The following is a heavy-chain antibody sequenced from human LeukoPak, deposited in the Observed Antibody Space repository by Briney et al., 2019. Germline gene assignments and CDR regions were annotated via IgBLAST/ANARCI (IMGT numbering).Heavy chain of an antibody. D-gene: IGHD3-3*01. CDR2: IYYIGTT. CDR3: ARKRRLLESGFDP. V-gene: IGHV4-59*12. Sequence: SETLSLTCTVSNGSISDYYWNWIRQRPGKGLEWIGYIYYIGTTTYNPSLKSRVTISVDTSKNQFSLRLTSVTAADTAVYYWARKRRLLESGFDPWGQGALVTVSS. J-gene: IGHJ5*02. CDR1: NGSISDYY.